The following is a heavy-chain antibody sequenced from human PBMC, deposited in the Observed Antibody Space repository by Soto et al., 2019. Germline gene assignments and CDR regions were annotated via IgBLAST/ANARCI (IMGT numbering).Heavy chain of an antibody. CDR3: AKDRINGYCSSTCCYLVDY. V-gene: IGHV3-30*18. CDR1: GFTFSSYG. Sequence: GRSLRLSFAASGFTFSSYGMHWVRQAPGKGLEWVAVISYDGSNKYHADSVKGLLTIARDNSKNTLYLQMNSLRAEDTAVSYCAKDRINGYCSSTCCYLVDYWRQGTLVTVSS. D-gene: IGHD2-2*01. CDR2: ISYDGSNK. J-gene: IGHJ4*02.